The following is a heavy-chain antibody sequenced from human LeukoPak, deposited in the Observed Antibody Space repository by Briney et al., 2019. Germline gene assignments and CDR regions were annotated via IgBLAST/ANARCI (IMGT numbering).Heavy chain of an antibody. CDR1: GGIFSSYV. CDR3: ARGGGDILTGYPYYFDN. Sequence: SVKVSCKASGGIFSSYVMSWVRQAPGQGPEWMGGIIPIFGTPNYAQKFQGRVTITADESTSTAYMELSSLRFEDTAVYYCARGGGDILTGYPYYFDNWGRGTLVTVSS. J-gene: IGHJ4*02. V-gene: IGHV1-69*13. D-gene: IGHD3-9*01. CDR2: IIPIFGTP.